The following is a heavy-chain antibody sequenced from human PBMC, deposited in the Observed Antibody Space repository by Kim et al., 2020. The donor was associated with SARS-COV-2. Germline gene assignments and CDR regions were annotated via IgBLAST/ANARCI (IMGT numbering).Heavy chain of an antibody. CDR3: ARREHLIPATTPVGSYYYYAMDV. J-gene: IGHJ6*02. D-gene: IGHD2-15*01. Sequence: LRRTLSLTCTVSGGSISSNSWWCWVRQPPGEALEWIGQVYHTGSTNYNPSLKSRVTISVDKSKNQFSLKLSSVTAADTAVYYCARREHLIPATTPVGSYYYYAMDVWGQGTTVSVSS. V-gene: IGHV4-4*02. CDR1: GGSISSNSW. CDR2: VYHTGST.